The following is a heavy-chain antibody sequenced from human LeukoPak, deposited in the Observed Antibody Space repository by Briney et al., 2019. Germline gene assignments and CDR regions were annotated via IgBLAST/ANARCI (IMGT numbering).Heavy chain of an antibody. CDR1: GGTFSSYA. CDR2: IIPILGIA. J-gene: IGHJ6*02. V-gene: IGHV1-69*04. D-gene: IGHD3-10*01. CDR3: ARPYYYGSGSHLYYYYGMDV. Sequence: GSSVKVSCKASGGTFSSYAISWVRQAPGQGLEWMGRIIPILGIANYAQKFQGRVTITADKSTSTAYMELSSLRSEDTAVYYCARPYYYGSGSHLYYYYGMDVWGQGTTVTVSS.